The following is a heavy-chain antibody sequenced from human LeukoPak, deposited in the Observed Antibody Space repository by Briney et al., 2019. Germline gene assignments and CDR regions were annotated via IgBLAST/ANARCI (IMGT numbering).Heavy chain of an antibody. Sequence: TLSLTCTVSGGSISSYYWSWIRQPPGKALEWLALIYWDDDKRYSPSLKSRLTITKDTSKNQVVLTMTNMDPVDTATYYCAHSRKWLDILTGYYMGPLFDYWGQGTLVTVSS. CDR3: AHSRKWLDILTGYYMGPLFDY. J-gene: IGHJ4*02. CDR1: GGSISSYYW. V-gene: IGHV2-5*08. D-gene: IGHD3-9*01. CDR2: IYWDDDK.